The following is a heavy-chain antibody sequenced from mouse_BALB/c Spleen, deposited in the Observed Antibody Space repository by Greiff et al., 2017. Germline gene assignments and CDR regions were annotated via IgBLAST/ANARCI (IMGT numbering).Heavy chain of an antibody. CDR3: ARDAHGNYFDY. CDR2: SRNKANDYTT. V-gene: IGHV7-1*02. D-gene: IGHD2-1*01. CDR1: GFTFSDFY. J-gene: IGHJ2*01. Sequence: EVKVVESGGGLVQPGGSLRLSCATSGFTFSDFYMEWVRQPPGKRLEWIAASRNKANDYTTEYSASVKGRFIVSRDTSQSILYLQMNALRAEDTAIYYCARDAHGNYFDYWGQGTTLTVSS.